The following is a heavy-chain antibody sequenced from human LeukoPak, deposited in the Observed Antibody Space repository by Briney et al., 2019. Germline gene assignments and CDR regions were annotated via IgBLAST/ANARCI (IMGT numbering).Heavy chain of an antibody. J-gene: IGHJ4*02. CDR2: INHSGST. CDR1: GGSFSGYY. D-gene: IGHD1-26*01. Sequence: SETLSLTCAVYGGSFSGYYWSWIRQPPGKGLEWIGEINHSGSTNYNPSLKSRVTISVDTSKNQFSLKLSSVTAADTAVYYCARGFYSGSYGDYWGQGTLVTVSS. CDR3: ARGFYSGSYGDY. V-gene: IGHV4-34*01.